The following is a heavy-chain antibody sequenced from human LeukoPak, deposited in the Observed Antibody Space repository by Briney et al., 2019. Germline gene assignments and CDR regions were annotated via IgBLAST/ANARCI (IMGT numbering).Heavy chain of an antibody. J-gene: IGHJ6*03. Sequence: SETLSLTCTVSEDSISSYYYNWIRQPAGKGLEWIGRIYISGSANYNPSLKSRVTMSVDTSKNHFSLRLSSVTAADTAVYYCARGRYIDVWGKGTTVTVSS. V-gene: IGHV4-4*07. CDR1: EDSISSYY. CDR3: ARGRYIDV. CDR2: IYISGSA.